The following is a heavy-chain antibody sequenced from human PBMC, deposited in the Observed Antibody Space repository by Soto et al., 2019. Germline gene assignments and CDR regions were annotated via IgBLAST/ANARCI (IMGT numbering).Heavy chain of an antibody. D-gene: IGHD4-4*01. CDR3: ARRDRPSYTSDY. CDR1: GFTFSNYW. V-gene: IGHV3-74*01. CDR2: INNDGRGT. J-gene: IGHJ4*02. Sequence: GGSLRLSCEASGFTFSNYWMQWVRQAPGKGLECVSRINNDGRGTTYADSVKGRFTTSRDNAKNTLYQQMDSLRAEDTAVYYCARRDRPSYTSDYRGQVALVTVSS.